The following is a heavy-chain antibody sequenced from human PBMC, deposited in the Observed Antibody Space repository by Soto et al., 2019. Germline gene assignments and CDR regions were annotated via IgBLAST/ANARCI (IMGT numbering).Heavy chain of an antibody. Sequence: AASVKVSCKAPGYTFTSYAMHWVRQAPGQRLEWMGWINAGNGYTKYSQKFQGRVTVTRDTSASTAYMELSSLRSEDTAVYYCATAGDDCSTTTCYVIDYWGQGTLVTVSS. D-gene: IGHD2-2*01. CDR1: GYTFTSYA. CDR2: INAGNGYT. CDR3: ATAGDDCSTTTCYVIDY. V-gene: IGHV1-3*01. J-gene: IGHJ4*02.